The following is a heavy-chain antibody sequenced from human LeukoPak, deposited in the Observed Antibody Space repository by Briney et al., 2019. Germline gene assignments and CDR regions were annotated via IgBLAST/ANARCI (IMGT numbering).Heavy chain of an antibody. CDR1: GYTFSSFS. V-gene: IGHV3-21*01. D-gene: IGHD3-22*01. CDR2: ISVRSDYI. Sequence: PGGSLRLSCAASGYTFSSFSIKWVRQAPGKGLEWVSSISVRSDYIYYADSVRGRFTISRDDARDSLYLQMNSLRAEDTAVYYCVRLRRNSDTSGYYYYYDFWGQGTLVTVSS. CDR3: VRLRRNSDTSGYYYYYDF. J-gene: IGHJ4*02.